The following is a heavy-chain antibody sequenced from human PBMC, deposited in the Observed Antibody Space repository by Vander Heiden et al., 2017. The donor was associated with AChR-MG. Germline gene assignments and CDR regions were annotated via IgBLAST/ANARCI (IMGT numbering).Heavy chain of an antibody. D-gene: IGHD3-16*02. CDR3: ARGGGSDYIWGSYPYFDY. CDR2: ISADRGNT. Sequence: QVQLVQSGAEVKKPGASVKVSCKASGYTFTSYGISWVRRAHGQGIEWIGWISADRGNTADAQRIRGRDTMTTSTSTSTAYVGQRGLKSGDTAVYYCARGGGSDYIWGSYPYFDYWGQGTLVTVSS. V-gene: IGHV1-18*01. J-gene: IGHJ4*02. CDR1: GYTFTSYG.